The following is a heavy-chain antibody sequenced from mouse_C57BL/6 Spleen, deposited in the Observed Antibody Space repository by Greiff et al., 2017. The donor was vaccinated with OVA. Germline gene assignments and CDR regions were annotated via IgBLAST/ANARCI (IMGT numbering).Heavy chain of an antibody. D-gene: IGHD1-1*01. CDR1: GYTFTSYW. CDR3: ARGIYYYGSSYYFDY. Sequence: QVQLQQSGTELVKPGASVKLSCKASGYTFTSYWMHWVKQRPGQGLEWIRNINPSNGGTNYNEKFKSKATLTVDKSSSTAYMQLSRLTSEDSAVYYCARGIYYYGSSYYFDYWGQGTTLTVSS. CDR2: INPSNGGT. V-gene: IGHV1-53*01. J-gene: IGHJ2*01.